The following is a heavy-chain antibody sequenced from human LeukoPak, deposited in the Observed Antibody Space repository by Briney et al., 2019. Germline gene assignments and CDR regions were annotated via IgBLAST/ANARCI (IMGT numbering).Heavy chain of an antibody. CDR2: IYYSGST. J-gene: IGHJ3*02. CDR3: ARDWRYAFDI. V-gene: IGHV4-39*07. Sequence: SETLSLTCTVSGGSISSSSYYWGWIRQPPGKGLEWIGSIYYSGSTYYNPSLKSRVTISVDTSKNQFSLKLSSVTAADTAVYYCARDWRYAFDIWGQGTMVTVSS. CDR1: GGSISSSSYY.